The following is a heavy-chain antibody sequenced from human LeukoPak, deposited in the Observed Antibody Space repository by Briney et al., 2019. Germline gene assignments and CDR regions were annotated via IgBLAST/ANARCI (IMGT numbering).Heavy chain of an antibody. CDR2: ISGSGGST. D-gene: IGHD3-3*01. CDR3: AKAPYYDFWSGYRRSFDY. J-gene: IGHJ4*02. CDR1: RFTFSSYA. V-gene: IGHV3-23*01. Sequence: GGSLRLSCAASRFTFSSYAMSWFRQAPGKGLESVSAISGSGGSTYYADSVKGRFTISRDNSKNTLYLQMNSLRAEDTAVYYCAKAPYYDFWSGYRRSFDYWGQGTLVTVSS.